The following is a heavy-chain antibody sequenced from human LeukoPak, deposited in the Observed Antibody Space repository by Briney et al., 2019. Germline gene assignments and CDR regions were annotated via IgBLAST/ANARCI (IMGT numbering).Heavy chain of an antibody. J-gene: IGHJ5*02. V-gene: IGHV5-51*01. CDR2: IYPVDSDT. Sequence: GESLKISCKGSGYSFTSYWIGWVRQMPGKGLEWMGIIYPVDSDTRYSPSFQGQVTISADKSISTAYLQWSSLKASDTAMYYCARRGGLYGSGSYRFDPWGQGTLVTVSS. CDR1: GYSFTSYW. CDR3: ARRGGLYGSGSYRFDP. D-gene: IGHD3-10*01.